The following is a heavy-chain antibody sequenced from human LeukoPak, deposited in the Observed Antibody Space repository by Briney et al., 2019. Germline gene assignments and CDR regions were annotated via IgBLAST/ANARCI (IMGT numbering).Heavy chain of an antibody. J-gene: IGHJ3*02. CDR1: GYTLTELS. Sequence: GASVKVSCKVSGYTLTELSMHWVRQAPGKGLEWMGGFDLEDGETIYAQKFHGRVIMTEDTSTDTAYMELSSLRSEDTAVYYCATDTYSSGSYEWAPLGPFDIWGQGTMVTVSS. CDR3: ATDTYSSGSYEWAPLGPFDI. D-gene: IGHD1-26*01. CDR2: FDLEDGET. V-gene: IGHV1-24*01.